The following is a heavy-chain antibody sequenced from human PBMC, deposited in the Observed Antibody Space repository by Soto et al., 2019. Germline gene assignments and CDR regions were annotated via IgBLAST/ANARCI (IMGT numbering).Heavy chain of an antibody. CDR1: GFSFSNYW. D-gene: IGHD2-15*01. CDR3: ERLPGGYYIE. Sequence: EVQLVESGGGLVQPGGSLRLSCVDSGFSFSNYWMHWVRQGPGKGLVWVARINPEGSSTNYADSAEGRFTISRDNAKNKGYLQMNSLRAEDTAVYYCERLPGGYYIEWGQGTMVTVSS. CDR2: INPEGSST. J-gene: IGHJ3*01. V-gene: IGHV3-74*01.